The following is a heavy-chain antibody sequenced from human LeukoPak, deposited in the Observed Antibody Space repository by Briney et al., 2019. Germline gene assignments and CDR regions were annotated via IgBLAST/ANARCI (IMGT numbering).Heavy chain of an antibody. CDR1: GFTFSSYS. J-gene: IGHJ5*02. Sequence: GGSLRLSCAASGFTFSSYSMNWVRQAPGKGLEWVSYISSSSSTIYYADSVKGRFTISRDNTKSTLHLLMNSLRVEDTATYYCAKGRNSGSYFGIDPWGQGTPVSVSS. CDR2: ISSSSSTI. CDR3: AKGRNSGSYFGIDP. V-gene: IGHV3-48*01. D-gene: IGHD3-10*01.